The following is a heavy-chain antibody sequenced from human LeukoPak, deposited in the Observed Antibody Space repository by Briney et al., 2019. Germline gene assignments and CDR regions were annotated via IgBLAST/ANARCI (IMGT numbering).Heavy chain of an antibody. CDR2: INAGNGNT. J-gene: IGHJ4*02. V-gene: IGHV1-3*01. CDR3: ASSGSYYVSYVY. CDR1: GYTFTSHA. D-gene: IGHD1-26*01. Sequence: ASVKVSCKASGYTFTSHAMHWVRQAPGQRLEWMGWINAGNGNTKYSQKFQGRVTITRDTSASTAYMELSSLRSEDTAVYYCASSGSYYVSYVYWGQGTLVTVSS.